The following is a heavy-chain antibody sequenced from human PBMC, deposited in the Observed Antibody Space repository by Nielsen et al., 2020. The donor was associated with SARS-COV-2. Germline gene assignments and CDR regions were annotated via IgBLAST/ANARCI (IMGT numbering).Heavy chain of an antibody. D-gene: IGHD2-8*01. J-gene: IGHJ3*02. CDR2: INAGNGNK. CDR1: GYTFSSYV. Sequence: ASVKVSCKASGYTFSSYVMHWVRQAPGQRLGWMGWINAGNGNKKYSQKYQGRVTITRDTSASTVYMELSSLRSEDTAVYYCARPDIVLMPYGGQMAFDIWGQGTKVTVSS. V-gene: IGHV1-3*01. CDR3: ARPDIVLMPYGGQMAFDI.